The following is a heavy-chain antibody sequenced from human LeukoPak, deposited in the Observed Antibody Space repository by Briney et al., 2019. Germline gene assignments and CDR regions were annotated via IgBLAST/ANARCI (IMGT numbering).Heavy chain of an antibody. V-gene: IGHV1-2*02. D-gene: IGHD3-22*01. CDR1: GYTFTGYY. CDR3: ARDGHRRYYYDSSGREHAFDI. J-gene: IGHJ3*02. CDR2: INPNSGGT. Sequence: ASVKVSCKASGYTFTGYYMHWVRQAPGQGLEWMGWINPNSGGTNYAQKFQGRVTMTRDTSISTAYMELSRLRSDDTAVYYCARDGHRRYYYDSSGREHAFDIWGQGTMVTVSS.